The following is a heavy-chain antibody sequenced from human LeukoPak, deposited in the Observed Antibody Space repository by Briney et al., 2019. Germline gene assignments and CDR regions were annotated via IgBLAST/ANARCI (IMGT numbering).Heavy chain of an antibody. CDR3: ARALRYSATHYGMDV. CDR1: GGSISSGDCY. V-gene: IGHV4-30-4*01. J-gene: IGHJ6*02. CDR2: IYYSGST. Sequence: SQTLSLTCTVSGGSISSGDCYWMWIRQPPGKGLEWIGYIYYSGSTYYNPSLKSRVTISVDTSKNQFSLKLSSVTAADTAVYYCARALRYSATHYGMDVWGQGTTVTVSS. D-gene: IGHD6-13*01.